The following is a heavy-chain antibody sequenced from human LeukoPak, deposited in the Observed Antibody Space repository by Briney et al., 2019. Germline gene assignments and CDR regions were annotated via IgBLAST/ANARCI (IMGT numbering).Heavy chain of an antibody. CDR2: INPSGGST. V-gene: IGHV1-46*01. CDR1: GYTFTSYY. J-gene: IGHJ6*03. D-gene: IGHD3-3*01. Sequence: GASVKVSCKASGYTFTSYYMHWVRQAPGQGLEWMGIINPSGGSTSYAQKFQGRVTMTWDMSTSTVYMELSSLRSEDTAVYYCARDFDFWSGYHYMDVWGKGTTVTVS. CDR3: ARDFDFWSGYHYMDV.